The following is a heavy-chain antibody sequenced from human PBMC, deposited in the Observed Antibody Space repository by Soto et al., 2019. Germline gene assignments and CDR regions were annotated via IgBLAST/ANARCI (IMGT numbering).Heavy chain of an antibody. V-gene: IGHV4-59*01. Sequence: SESLSLTCTVSGGSISSYYWSWIRQPPGKGLEWIGYIYYSGSTNYNPSLKSRVTISVDTSKNQFSLKLSSVTAADTAVYYCAATGPLGEDIVVVPAALYFDYWGQGTLVTVSS. CDR3: AATGPLGEDIVVVPAALYFDY. D-gene: IGHD2-2*01. CDR2: IYYSGST. J-gene: IGHJ4*02. CDR1: GGSISSYY.